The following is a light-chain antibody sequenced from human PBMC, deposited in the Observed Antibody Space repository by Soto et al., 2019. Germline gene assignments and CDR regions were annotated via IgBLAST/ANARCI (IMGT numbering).Light chain of an antibody. J-gene: IGKJ4*01. Sequence: EVVLTQSPGTLSLSPGERATLSCRASQTFSNNYLAWYQQKPGQAPRLLIYGASSRASGIPDRFSGSGSGTDFTLTISRLEPEDFGMYYCQQYGRSPPTFGGGTKVEIK. CDR2: GAS. V-gene: IGKV3-20*01. CDR1: QTFSNNY. CDR3: QQYGRSPPT.